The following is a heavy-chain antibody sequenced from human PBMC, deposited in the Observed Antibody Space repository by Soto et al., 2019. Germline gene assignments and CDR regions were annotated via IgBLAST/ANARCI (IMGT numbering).Heavy chain of an antibody. J-gene: IGHJ4*02. V-gene: IGHV3-74*01. D-gene: IGHD5-12*01. CDR1: GFTFSTYW. CDR3: ARVGASGYSDYPFDY. CDR2: INTDGSST. Sequence: EVQLVESGGGLVQPGASLRLSCAASGFTFSTYWMHWVRQAPGKGLVWVSRINTDGSSTTYADSVKGRFTISRDNAKNTLYLQMNSLRAEDTAVYYCARVGASGYSDYPFDYWGQGTLVTVSS.